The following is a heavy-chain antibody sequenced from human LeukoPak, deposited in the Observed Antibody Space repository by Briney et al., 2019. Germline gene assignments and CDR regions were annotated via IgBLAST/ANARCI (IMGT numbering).Heavy chain of an antibody. D-gene: IGHD3-9*01. CDR2: VFYSGST. Sequence: WEPLTLTCTVSGGSFSSYYWSWIRQPPGKGLEGIAYVFYSGSTNYSPSLKSRVTISVDTSKGQFSLRLSSVTAADTVIYYCARQASGDILTGVYWYFDLWGRGTLVTVSS. J-gene: IGHJ2*01. CDR1: GGSFSSYY. CDR3: ARQASGDILTGVYWYFDL. V-gene: IGHV4-59*08.